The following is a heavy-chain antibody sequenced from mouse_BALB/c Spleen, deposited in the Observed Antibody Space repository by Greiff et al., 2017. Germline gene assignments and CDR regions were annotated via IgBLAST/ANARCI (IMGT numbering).Heavy chain of an antibody. CDR2: ISSGSSTI. J-gene: IGHJ4*01. D-gene: IGHD2-1*01. Sequence: EVKLMESGGGLVQPGGSRKLSCAASGFTFSSFGMHWVRQAPEKGLEWVAYISSGSSTIYYADTVKGRFTISRDNPKNTLFLQMTSLRSEDTAMYYCARWGNPYYAMDYWGQGTSVTVSS. CDR1: GFTFSSFG. V-gene: IGHV5-17*02. CDR3: ARWGNPYYAMDY.